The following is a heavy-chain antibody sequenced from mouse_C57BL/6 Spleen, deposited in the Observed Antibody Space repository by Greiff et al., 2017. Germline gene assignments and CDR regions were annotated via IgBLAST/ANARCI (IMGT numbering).Heavy chain of an antibody. CDR1: GYAFSSYW. J-gene: IGHJ4*01. CDR2: IYPGGGDN. D-gene: IGHD3-2*02. Sequence: VQGVESGAELVKPGASVKISCKASGYAFSSYWMNWVKQRPGRGLEWIGQIYPGGGDNNYNGKFKGNATLTADKSSSTAYMQLSSLTSEDSAVYFCARGETAQATFDARDYWGQGTSVTGSS. CDR3: ARGETAQATFDARDY. V-gene: IGHV1-80*01.